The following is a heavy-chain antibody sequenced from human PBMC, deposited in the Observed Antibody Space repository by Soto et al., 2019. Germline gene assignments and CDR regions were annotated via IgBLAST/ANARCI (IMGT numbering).Heavy chain of an antibody. Sequence: GASVKVSCKASGYTFTGYYMHWVRQAPGQGLEWMGWINPNSGGTNYAQKFQGRVTMTRDTSISTAYMELSRLRSDDTAVYYCARGYCSSTSCQNWSDPWGQGTLVTSPQ. V-gene: IGHV1-2*02. CDR2: INPNSGGT. CDR1: GYTFTGYY. J-gene: IGHJ5*02. CDR3: ARGYCSSTSCQNWSDP. D-gene: IGHD2-2*01.